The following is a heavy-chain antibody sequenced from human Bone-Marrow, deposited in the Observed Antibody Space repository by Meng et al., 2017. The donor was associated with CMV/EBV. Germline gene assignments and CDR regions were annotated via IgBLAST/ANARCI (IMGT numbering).Heavy chain of an antibody. CDR1: GGSVSSGSYY. CDR3: ARDRIVVVPAAIPYSSSAHYYYYGMDV. Sequence: GSLRLSCTVSGGSVSSGSYYWSWIRQPPGKGLEWIGYIYYSGSTNYNPSLKSRVTISVDTSKNQFSLKLSSVTAADTAVYYCARDRIVVVPAAIPYSSSAHYYYYGMDVWGQGTTVTVSS. V-gene: IGHV4-61*01. J-gene: IGHJ6*02. D-gene: IGHD2-2*01. CDR2: IYYSGST.